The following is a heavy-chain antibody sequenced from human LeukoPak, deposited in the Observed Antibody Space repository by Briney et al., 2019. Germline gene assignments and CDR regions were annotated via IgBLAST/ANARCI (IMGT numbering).Heavy chain of an antibody. CDR2: IKQEGSEK. CDR3: TRASSSGYTLSSLDY. V-gene: IGHV3-7*01. Sequence: GGSLRLSCAASGFTFSSYWMSWVRQAPGKGLEWVANIKQEGSEKYYVDSVKGRFTISRDNAKNSLYLQMNSLRAEDTAVYYCTRASSSGYTLSSLDYWGQGTLVTVSS. J-gene: IGHJ4*02. D-gene: IGHD3-22*01. CDR1: GFTFSSYW.